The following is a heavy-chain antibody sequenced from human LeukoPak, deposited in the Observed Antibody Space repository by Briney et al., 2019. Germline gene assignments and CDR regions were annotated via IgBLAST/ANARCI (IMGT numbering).Heavy chain of an antibody. CDR1: GYTFTRYI. J-gene: IGHJ6*04. V-gene: IGHV3-21*01. CDR3: ARDVGRGYYYYGMDV. D-gene: IGHD2-15*01. CDR2: IYNSSSYI. Sequence: GGSLRLSRAASGYTFTRYIMNWVRQAPGTGLEWVSSIYNSSSYIYYAHSVKGRFTISRDNAKNSLYLQMNNLRGEDTALYYWARDVGRGYYYYGMDVWGKGTTVTVSS.